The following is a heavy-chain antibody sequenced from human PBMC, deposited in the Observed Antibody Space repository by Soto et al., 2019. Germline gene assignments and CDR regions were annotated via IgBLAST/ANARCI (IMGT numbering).Heavy chain of an antibody. V-gene: IGHV4-34*01. D-gene: IGHD6-13*01. CDR2: INHSGST. CDR1: GGSFSGYY. J-gene: IGHJ5*02. Sequence: QVQLQQWGAGLLKPSETLSLTCAVYGGSFSGYYWSWIRQPPGKGLEWIGEINHSGSTNYNPSLKSRGHISVDKSKNQVPLELSSVTAADTAVYYCARVKQQLVRVGPHNWFDPWGQGTLVTVSS. CDR3: ARVKQQLVRVGPHNWFDP.